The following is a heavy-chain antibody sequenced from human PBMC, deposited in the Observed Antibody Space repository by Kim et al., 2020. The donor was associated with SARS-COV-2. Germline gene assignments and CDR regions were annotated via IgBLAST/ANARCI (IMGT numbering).Heavy chain of an antibody. J-gene: IGHJ4*02. CDR3: AKPTGHYYDSSGVFDY. CDR2: IWYDGSNK. CDR1: GFTFSSYG. Sequence: GGSLRLSCAASGFTFSSYGMHWVRQAPGKGLEWVAVIWYDGSNKYYADSVKGRFTISRDNSKNTLYLQMNSLRAEDTAVYYCAKPTGHYYDSSGVFDYWGQGTLVTVSS. D-gene: IGHD3-22*01. V-gene: IGHV3-33*06.